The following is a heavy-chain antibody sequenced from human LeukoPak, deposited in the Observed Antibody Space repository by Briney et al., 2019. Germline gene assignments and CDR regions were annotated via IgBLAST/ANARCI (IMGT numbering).Heavy chain of an antibody. J-gene: IGHJ4*02. CDR2: IYSGGST. Sequence: GGSLRLSCAASGFTVSTTYMSWVRQAPGKGLEWISVIYSGGSTYYADSVKGRFTISRDNSKNTLYLQMNSLRAEDTAVYYCAKALSTIMITFGGVIGFDYWGQGTLVTVSS. D-gene: IGHD3-16*02. V-gene: IGHV3-66*01. CDR3: AKALSTIMITFGGVIGFDY. CDR1: GFTVSTTY.